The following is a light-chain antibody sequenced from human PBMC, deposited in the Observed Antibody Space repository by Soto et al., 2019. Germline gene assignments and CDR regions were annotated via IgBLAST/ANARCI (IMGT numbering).Light chain of an antibody. CDR3: QTWGAGPHVV. J-gene: IGLJ2*01. V-gene: IGLV4-69*01. CDR2: INSDGSH. Sequence: QLVLTQPPAASASLGASVKLTCTLSSGHQSYAIAWHQQQPERGPRYMMKINSDGSHRKGDGIPDRFSGSSSGAERYLTISSLQSEDGADYYCQTWGAGPHVVFGGGTKVTVL. CDR1: SGHQSYA.